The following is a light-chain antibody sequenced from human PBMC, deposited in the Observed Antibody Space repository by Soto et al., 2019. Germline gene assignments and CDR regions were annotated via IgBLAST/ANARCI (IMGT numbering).Light chain of an antibody. CDR2: LNSDGSH. V-gene: IGLV4-69*01. J-gene: IGLJ2*01. Sequence: QLVLTQSPSASASLGASVKLTCTLSSGYNNYAIAWHQQQPEKGPRYLMTLNSDGSHSKGDGIPDRFSGSSSGAERDLTISSLQSEDEADYYCQTWGTGTWVFGGGTKLTVL. CDR3: QTWGTGTWV. CDR1: SGYNNYA.